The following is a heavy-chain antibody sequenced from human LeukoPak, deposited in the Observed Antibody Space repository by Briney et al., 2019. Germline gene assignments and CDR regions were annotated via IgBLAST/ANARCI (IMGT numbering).Heavy chain of an antibody. CDR3: ARGADGVSSNSRGWFDP. V-gene: IGHV3-48*04. CDR1: GFSFSSYS. CDR2: ISSSSSSI. D-gene: IGHD2-15*01. Sequence: GGSLRLSCAASGFSFSSYSMNWVRQAPGKGLEWLSNISSSSSSIYYADSVRGRFTISRDNAKNSLYLQMNSLRAEDTAVYSCARGADGVSSNSRGWFDPWGQGTLVTVSS. J-gene: IGHJ5*02.